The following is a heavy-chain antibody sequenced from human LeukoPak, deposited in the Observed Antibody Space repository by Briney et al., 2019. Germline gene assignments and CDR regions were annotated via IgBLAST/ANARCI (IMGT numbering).Heavy chain of an antibody. J-gene: IGHJ4*02. CDR1: GGSISSYY. CDR2: IYTSGST. D-gene: IGHD6-19*01. CDR3: ARTSIAVAGQTFDY. V-gene: IGHV4-4*07. Sequence: SETLSLTCTVSGGSISSYYWSWIRQPAGKGLEWLGRIYTSGSTNYNPSLKSRVTMSVDTSKNQFSLKLSSVTAADTAVYYCARTSIAVAGQTFDYWGQGTLVTVSS.